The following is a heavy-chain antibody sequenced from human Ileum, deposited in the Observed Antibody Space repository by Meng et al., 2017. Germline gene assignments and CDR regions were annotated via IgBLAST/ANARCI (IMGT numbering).Heavy chain of an antibody. J-gene: IGHJ4*02. CDR2: IKQDGSTK. CDR3: ARDVVGALDY. CDR1: GFTFSTYW. D-gene: IGHD2-15*01. Sequence: ESLKISCAASGFTFSTYWMAWVRQAPGKGLEWVANIKQDGSTKNYVDSVKGRFTVSRDNAKNSLYLQMSSLRAEDTAVYYCARDVVGALDYWGQGPLVPVSS. V-gene: IGHV3-7*01.